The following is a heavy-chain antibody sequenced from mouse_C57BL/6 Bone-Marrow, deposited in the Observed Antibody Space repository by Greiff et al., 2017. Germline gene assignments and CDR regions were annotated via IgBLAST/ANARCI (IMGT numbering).Heavy chain of an antibody. CDR1: GYTFTSYW. D-gene: IGHD1-1*01. Sequence: QVQLQQPGAELVKPGASVKLSCKASGYTFTSYWMQWVKQRPGQGLEWIGEIDPSDSYTNYNQKFKGKATLTVDNSSSTAYMQLSSLTSEDSAVYYCAREGAWTTVVFDYWGQGTTLTVSS. CDR3: AREGAWTTVVFDY. CDR2: IDPSDSYT. V-gene: IGHV1-50*01. J-gene: IGHJ2*01.